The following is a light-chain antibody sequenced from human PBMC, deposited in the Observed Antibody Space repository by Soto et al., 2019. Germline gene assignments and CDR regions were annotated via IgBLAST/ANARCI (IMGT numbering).Light chain of an antibody. CDR1: NSDVGDYNY. V-gene: IGLV2-14*01. CDR2: EVS. CDR3: SSYTNSNTRG. Sequence: LGQPSSVRGSPGQSSTISSTGTNSDVGDYNYVSWYQQHPGKAPKLIIYEVSNRPSGISDRFSASKYGNTASLTISGLQAEDEADYYCSSYTNSNTRGFGTGTKVTVL. J-gene: IGLJ1*01.